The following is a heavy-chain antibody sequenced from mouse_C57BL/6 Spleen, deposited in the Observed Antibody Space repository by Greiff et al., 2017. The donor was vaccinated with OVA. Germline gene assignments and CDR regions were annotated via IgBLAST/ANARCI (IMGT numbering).Heavy chain of an antibody. CDR1: GYTFTDYN. J-gene: IGHJ4*01. CDR2: INPNNGGT. V-gene: IGHV1-18*01. Sequence: EVQLQQSGPELVKPGASVKIPCKASGYTFTDYNMDWVKQSHGKSLEWIGDINPNNGGTIYNQKFKGKATLTVDKSSSTAYMELRSRTSEDTAVYYCAKEEAGAMDYWGQGTSVTGSS. CDR3: AKEEAGAMDY.